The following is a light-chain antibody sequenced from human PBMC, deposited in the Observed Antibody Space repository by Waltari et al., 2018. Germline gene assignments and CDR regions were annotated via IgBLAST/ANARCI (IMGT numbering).Light chain of an antibody. V-gene: IGLV4-69*01. CDR2: VNSDGSH. CDR3: QTGGHGTWV. Sequence: QLVLTQSPSASASLGASIKLTCTLSSGTSRKVIPCLNKQPEKGPRYWMKVNSDGSHTRGNEIPYRFSGSSSGAERYLTISSLQSEDEADYYCQTGGHGTWVFGGGTKLTVL. J-gene: IGLJ3*02. CDR1: SGTSRKV.